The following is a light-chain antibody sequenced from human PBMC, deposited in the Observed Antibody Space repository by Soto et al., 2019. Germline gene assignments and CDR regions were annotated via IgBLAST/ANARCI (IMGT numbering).Light chain of an antibody. V-gene: IGKV1-17*01. CDR1: QGIRDA. CDR3: LQYNSSPLT. J-gene: IGKJ5*01. Sequence: IQRTQSPCSRSASVGDRVSITCRASQGIRDALHWYQQKAGQAPTLLTSAASTLQRGVPSRFSGSGSATEFTLTISSLQPEDFATYYCLQYNSSPLTFGQGTRLEIK. CDR2: AAS.